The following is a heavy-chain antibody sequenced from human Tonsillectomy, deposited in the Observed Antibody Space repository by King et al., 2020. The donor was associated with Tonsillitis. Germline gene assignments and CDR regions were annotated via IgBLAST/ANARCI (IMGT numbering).Heavy chain of an antibody. J-gene: IGHJ4*02. D-gene: IGHD2-21*02. Sequence: VQLQESGPGLVKPSQTLSLTGTVSGGSINSGGYYWGWIRQHPGKGLEWSGYIFYSGRTYYNPSLPSRVTISLDTSKNQFSLKLSSVTAADTAVYYCARDLGYCGGDCYSEWAQGTLVTVSS. CDR1: GGSINSGGYY. CDR3: ARDLGYCGGDCYSE. CDR2: IFYSGRT. V-gene: IGHV4-31*03.